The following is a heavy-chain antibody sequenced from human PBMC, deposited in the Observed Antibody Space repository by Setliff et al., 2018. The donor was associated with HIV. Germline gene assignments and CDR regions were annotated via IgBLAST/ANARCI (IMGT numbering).Heavy chain of an antibody. D-gene: IGHD1-26*01. J-gene: IGHJ4*02. Sequence: PGGSLRLSCAASGFTFSSYWISWVRQAPGEGLEWVANINRDGSETYYLDPVKGRFTISRDNAKNSLYLQMSSLRVDDTAVYYCARDSGTVVGATGPGYWGQGTLVTVSS. CDR2: INRDGSET. CDR1: GFTFSSYW. CDR3: ARDSGTVVGATGPGY. V-gene: IGHV3-7*01.